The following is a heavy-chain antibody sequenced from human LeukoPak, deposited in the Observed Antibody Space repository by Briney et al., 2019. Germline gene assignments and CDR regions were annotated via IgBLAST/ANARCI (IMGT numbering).Heavy chain of an antibody. CDR1: GYTFISYG. V-gene: IGHV1-18*01. CDR3: ARDALYGSGSTGGVIDY. J-gene: IGHJ4*02. D-gene: IGHD3-10*01. CDR2: ISVYNGNT. Sequence: ASVKVSCKASGYTFISYGISWVRQAPGQGLEWMGWISVYNGNTNYAQKLQGRVTMTTDTSTSTAYMELRSLRSDDTAVYYCARDALYGSGSTGGVIDYWGQGTLVTVSS.